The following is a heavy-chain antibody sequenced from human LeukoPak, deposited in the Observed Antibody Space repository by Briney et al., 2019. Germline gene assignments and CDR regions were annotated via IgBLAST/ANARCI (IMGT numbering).Heavy chain of an antibody. CDR1: GFTFSSYR. Sequence: GGSLRLSCAASGFTFSSYRMNWVRQAPGMGLEWVSYISSSSSTIYYADSVKGRFTISRDNAKNSLYLQMNSLRAEDTAVYYCAGSYLPGDAFDIWGQGTMVTVSS. D-gene: IGHD1-26*01. J-gene: IGHJ3*02. CDR2: ISSSSSTI. V-gene: IGHV3-48*01. CDR3: AGSYLPGDAFDI.